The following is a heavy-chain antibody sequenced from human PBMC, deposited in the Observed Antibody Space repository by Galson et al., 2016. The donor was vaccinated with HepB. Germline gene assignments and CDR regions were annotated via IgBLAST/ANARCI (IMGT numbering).Heavy chain of an antibody. V-gene: IGHV3-11*01. CDR3: ATQLHLIIVPGTFDS. CDR1: GLPFSDSY. Sequence: SLRLSCAASGLPFSDSYMSWIRQAPGKGLEWISYISNTGKTIYYADSVKGRFTISRDNAKNSVYLQMNTLRGYDTAVYYCATQLHLIIVPGTFDSWGQGTLVTVSS. J-gene: IGHJ4*02. D-gene: IGHD2/OR15-2a*01. CDR2: ISNTGKTI.